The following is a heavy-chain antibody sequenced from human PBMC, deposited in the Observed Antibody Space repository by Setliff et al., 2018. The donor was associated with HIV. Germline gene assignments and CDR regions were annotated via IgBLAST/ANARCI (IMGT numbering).Heavy chain of an antibody. Sequence: SETLSLTCVVYGGPFSGYYWSWMRQSPRKGLEWIGEINHSGSTTYNPSLKSRVTISVDTSKNQFSLKVNSVTAADTAVYYCARGARLLAGYSDRWDYYYMGVWGKGTTVTVSS. V-gene: IGHV4-34*01. J-gene: IGHJ6*03. CDR3: ARGARLLAGYSDRWDYYYMGV. D-gene: IGHD6-13*01. CDR1: GGPFSGYY. CDR2: INHSGST.